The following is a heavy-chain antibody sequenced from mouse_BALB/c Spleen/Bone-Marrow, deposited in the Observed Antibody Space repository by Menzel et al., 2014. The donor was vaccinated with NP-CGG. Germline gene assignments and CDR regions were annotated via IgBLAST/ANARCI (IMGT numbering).Heavy chain of an antibody. CDR3: ARKGISTVIATAYYFDY. CDR1: GYTFTSYW. J-gene: IGHJ2*01. V-gene: IGHV1S132*01. CDR2: IFPGTGTT. D-gene: IGHD2-4*01. Sequence: QVQLKESGAELVKPGASVKLSCKTSGYTFTSYWIQWVKQRPGQGLGWIGEIFPGTGTTYYNEKFKDKATLTIDTSSSTAYMQLSSLTSEDSAVYFCARKGISTVIATAYYFDYWGQGSTLSLSS.